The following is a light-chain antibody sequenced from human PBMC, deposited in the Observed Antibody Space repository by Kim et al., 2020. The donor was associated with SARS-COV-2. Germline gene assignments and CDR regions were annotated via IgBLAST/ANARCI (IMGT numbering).Light chain of an antibody. CDR3: QQFYTYPIT. CDR2: KAS. V-gene: IGKV1-5*03. CDR1: QSIYSY. Sequence: ASVGDRVTITCRASQSIYSYLAWYQQKPGNVPKILIYKASTLESGVPSRFSGSKSGTEFTLTISSLQPDDFATYYCQQFYTYPITFGQGTRLEIK. J-gene: IGKJ5*01.